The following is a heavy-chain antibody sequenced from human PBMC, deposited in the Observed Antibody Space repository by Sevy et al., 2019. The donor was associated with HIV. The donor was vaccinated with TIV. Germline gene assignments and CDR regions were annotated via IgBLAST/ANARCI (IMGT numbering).Heavy chain of an antibody. CDR1: GGTFDTYS. CDR3: AGDRDVTFGGGDAFDI. CDR2: ITPFFGTT. D-gene: IGHD3-16*01. Sequence: ASVKVSCKASGGTFDTYSISWLRQAPGQGLEWMGGITPFFGTTKYAHKFQGRVTITADGSTNTAYMELSSLRSEDSAVYYCAGDRDVTFGGGDAFDIWGQGTLVTVSS. V-gene: IGHV1-69*13. J-gene: IGHJ3*02.